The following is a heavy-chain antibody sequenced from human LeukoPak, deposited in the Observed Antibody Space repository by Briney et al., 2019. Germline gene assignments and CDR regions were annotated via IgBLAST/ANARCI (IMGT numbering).Heavy chain of an antibody. V-gene: IGHV1-2*02. J-gene: IGHJ4*02. CDR3: ARGHYDYVWGSYVGIDY. CDR1: GYTFTGYY. CDR2: INPNTGDT. D-gene: IGHD3-16*01. Sequence: ASVKVSCKASGYTFTGYYMHLVRQAPGQGLEWMGWINPNTGDTNYAQKFQGRVTMTRDTSISTAYMELNRLRSEDTAVYYCARGHYDYVWGSYVGIDYWGQGTLVTVSS.